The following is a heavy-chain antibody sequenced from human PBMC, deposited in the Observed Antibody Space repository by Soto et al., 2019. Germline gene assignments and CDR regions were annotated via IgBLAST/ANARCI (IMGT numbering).Heavy chain of an antibody. CDR1: GGSISSYY. CDR3: ATRPRYYYDSSGYS. Sequence: SETLSLTCTVSGGSISSYYWSWIRQPPGKGLEWIGYIYYSGSTNYNPSLKSRVTISVDTSKNQFSLKLSSVTAADTAVYYCATRPRYYYDSSGYSWGQGTLVTVSS. V-gene: IGHV4-59*12. CDR2: IYYSGST. J-gene: IGHJ5*02. D-gene: IGHD3-22*01.